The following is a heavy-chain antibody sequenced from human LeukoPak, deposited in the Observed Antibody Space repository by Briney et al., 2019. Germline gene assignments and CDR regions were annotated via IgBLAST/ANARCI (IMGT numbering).Heavy chain of an antibody. Sequence: ASVKVSCKASGYTFTSYYMHWVRQAPGQGLEWMGIINPSGGSTSYAQKFQGRVTMTRDTSTSTVYMELSSLRSEDTAVYYCARDRGGDYGYYYYGMDVWGQETTVTVSS. V-gene: IGHV1-46*01. D-gene: IGHD2-21*02. CDR3: ARDRGGDYGYYYYGMDV. CDR2: INPSGGST. J-gene: IGHJ6*02. CDR1: GYTFTSYY.